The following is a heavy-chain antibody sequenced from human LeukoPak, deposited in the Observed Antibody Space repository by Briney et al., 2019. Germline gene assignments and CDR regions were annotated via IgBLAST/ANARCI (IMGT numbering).Heavy chain of an antibody. J-gene: IGHJ4*02. V-gene: IGHV4-34*01. CDR2: INHSGST. CDR1: GGSFSGYY. Sequence: SETLSLTCAVYGGSFSGYYWSWIRQPPGKGLEWIGEINHSGSTNYNPSLKSRVTISVDTSKNQFSLKLSSVTAADTAVYYCARGHVEMAKTRLHYFDYWGQGTLVTVSS. CDR3: ARGHVEMAKTRLHYFDY. D-gene: IGHD5-24*01.